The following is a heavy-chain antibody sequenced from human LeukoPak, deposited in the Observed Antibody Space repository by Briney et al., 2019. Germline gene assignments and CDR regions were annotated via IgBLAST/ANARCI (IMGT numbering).Heavy chain of an antibody. D-gene: IGHD6-19*01. CDR1: GGSISSSSYY. Sequence: PSETLSLTCTVSGGSISSSSYYWGWIRQPPGKGLEWIGSIHYSGSTYYNPSLKSRVTISVDTSKNQFSLKLSSVTAADTAVYYCARVLAVAGTAYYYYMDVWGKGTTVTVSS. CDR2: IHYSGST. J-gene: IGHJ6*03. V-gene: IGHV4-39*07. CDR3: ARVLAVAGTAYYYYMDV.